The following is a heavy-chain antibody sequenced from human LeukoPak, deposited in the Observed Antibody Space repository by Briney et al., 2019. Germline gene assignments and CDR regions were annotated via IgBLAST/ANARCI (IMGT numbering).Heavy chain of an antibody. D-gene: IGHD5-24*01. V-gene: IGHV3-53*01. CDR3: ARDKRGDGYNYPSFDY. Sequence: GGSLRLSCAASGFTVSSNYMSWVRQAPGKGLEWVSVIHSGGDTYYADSVKGRFTISRDNSKNTLYLQMNSLRAEDTAVYYCARDKRGDGYNYPSFDYWGQGTLVTDSS. J-gene: IGHJ4*02. CDR1: GFTVSSNY. CDR2: IHSGGDT.